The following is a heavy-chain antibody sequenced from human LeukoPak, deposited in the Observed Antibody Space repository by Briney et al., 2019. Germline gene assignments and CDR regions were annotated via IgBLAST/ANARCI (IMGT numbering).Heavy chain of an antibody. CDR1: GFTFKTFA. D-gene: IGHD3-16*01. J-gene: IGHJ6*02. CDR3: TKDSQGFYGGPWYGTYGMDV. V-gene: IGHV3-23*05. Sequence: PGGSLRLSCVASGFTFKTFAVTWVRQAPGKGLEWVSTISNDKHYADSVRGRFTISRDDSRKTVFLQMNSLTPEDAAIYYCTKDSQGFYGGPWYGTYGMDVWGQGTTVTVSS. CDR2: ISNDK.